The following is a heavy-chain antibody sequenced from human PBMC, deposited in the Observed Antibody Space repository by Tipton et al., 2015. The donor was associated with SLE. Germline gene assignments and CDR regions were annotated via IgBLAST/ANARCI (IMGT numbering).Heavy chain of an antibody. D-gene: IGHD6-19*01. CDR2: ISWNSGSI. V-gene: IGHV3-9*01. J-gene: IGHJ4*02. Sequence: SLRLSCTASGFTFSHYALHWVWQAPGKGLAWVSGISWNSGSIGYADSVKGRFTISRDNAKNSLYLQMNSLRAEDTALYYCAKPGYSSGWYYFDYWGQGTLVTVSS. CDR1: GFTFSHYA. CDR3: AKPGYSSGWYYFDY.